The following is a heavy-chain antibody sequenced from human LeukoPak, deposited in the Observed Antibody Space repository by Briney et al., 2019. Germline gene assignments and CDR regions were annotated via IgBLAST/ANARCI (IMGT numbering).Heavy chain of an antibody. V-gene: IGHV3-7*01. J-gene: IGHJ4*02. Sequence: GGSLRLSCVASGFTFRTDWMSWVLQAPGKGPEWVASIRDDGSEIYYVDSARGRFTISRDNAKNSLYLQMNSLRAEDTAVYYCAREWNWGQGSLVTVSS. CDR1: GFTFRTDW. CDR3: AREWN. CDR2: IRDDGSEI.